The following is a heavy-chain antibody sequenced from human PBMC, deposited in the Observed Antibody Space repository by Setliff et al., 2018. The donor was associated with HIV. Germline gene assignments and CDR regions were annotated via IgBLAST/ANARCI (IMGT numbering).Heavy chain of an antibody. J-gene: IGHJ4*01. CDR1: GFTFSSYG. CDR3: GRGHHYYYDSSVAHQIDYGDY. V-gene: IGHV3-30*02. D-gene: IGHD3-22*01. CDR2: IRYDGSNK. Sequence: GGSLRLSCAASGFTFSSYGMHWVRQAPGKGLEWVAFIRYDGSNKYYADSVKGRFTISRDNSKNTLYLQMDSLRAEDTAVYYCGRGHHYYYDSSVAHQIDYGDY.